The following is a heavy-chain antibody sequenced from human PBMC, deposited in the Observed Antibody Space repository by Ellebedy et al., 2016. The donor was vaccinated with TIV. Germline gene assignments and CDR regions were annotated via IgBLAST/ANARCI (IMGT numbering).Heavy chain of an antibody. D-gene: IGHD3-3*01. CDR1: GFTFRSYS. J-gene: IGHJ4*02. CDR3: TASPTYYDFWSGYYGGGRFDY. V-gene: IGHV3-21*01. Sequence: GESLKISCAASGFTFRSYSMNWVRQAPGKGLEWISSISSSSNYMSYADSVKGRFTIPRDNAKNSLDLQMSSLRAEDTAVYYCTASPTYYDFWSGYYGGGRFDYWGQGTLVTVSS. CDR2: ISSSSNYM.